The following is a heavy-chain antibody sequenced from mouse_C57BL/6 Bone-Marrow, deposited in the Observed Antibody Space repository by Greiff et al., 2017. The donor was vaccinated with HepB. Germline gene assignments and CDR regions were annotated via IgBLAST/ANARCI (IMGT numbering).Heavy chain of an antibody. CDR1: GYTFTSYW. J-gene: IGHJ2*01. V-gene: IGHV1-55*01. D-gene: IGHD1-1*01. Sequence: VQLQQPGAELVKPGASVKMSCKASGYTFTSYWITWVKQRPGQGLEWIGDIYPGSGSTNYNEKFKSKATLTVDTPSSTAYMQLSSLTSEDSAVYYCARTRVYYYGSRDYWGQGTTLTVSS. CDR3: ARTRVYYYGSRDY. CDR2: IYPGSGST.